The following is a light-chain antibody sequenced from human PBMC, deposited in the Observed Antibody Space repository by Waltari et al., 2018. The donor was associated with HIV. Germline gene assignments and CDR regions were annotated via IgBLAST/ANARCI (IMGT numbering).Light chain of an antibody. Sequence: EVVMTQSPATLSVSPGERVTLSCRASQSVSSNLAWYQQTPGQAPRLLIYDASTWASGVPARFSGSGSGTDFTLTITSLQSEDFAVYYCQQYNNWPPWTFGQGTRVQIK. CDR3: QQYNNWPPWT. CDR1: QSVSSN. CDR2: DAS. J-gene: IGKJ1*01. V-gene: IGKV3-15*01.